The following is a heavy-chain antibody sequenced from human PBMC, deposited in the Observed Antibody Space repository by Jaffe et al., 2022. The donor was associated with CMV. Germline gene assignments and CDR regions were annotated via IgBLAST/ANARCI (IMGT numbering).Heavy chain of an antibody. J-gene: IGHJ4*02. D-gene: IGHD3-3*01. CDR3: ARGPPSYYDFWSGTKLGY. Sequence: QVQLVQSGAEVKKPGASVKVSCKASGYTFTSYYMHWVRQAPGQGLEWMGIINPSGGSTSYAQKFQGRVTMTRDTSTSTVYMELSSLRSEDTAVYYCARGPPSYYDFWSGTKLGYWGQGTLVTVSS. V-gene: IGHV1-46*01. CDR2: INPSGGST. CDR1: GYTFTSYY.